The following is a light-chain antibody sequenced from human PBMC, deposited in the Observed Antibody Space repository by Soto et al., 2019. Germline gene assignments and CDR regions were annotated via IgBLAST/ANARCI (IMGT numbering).Light chain of an antibody. CDR3: QQYSDWRPQ. CDR2: GAS. J-gene: IGKJ1*01. V-gene: IGKV3-15*01. Sequence: EIVLTQSPATLSLSPGERATLSCRASQSVSSYLAWYQQKPGQAPRLLIHGASTRATGIPARFSGSGSGTEFTLTISSLQSEDFAVYYCQQYSDWRPQFGQGTKVDIK. CDR1: QSVSSY.